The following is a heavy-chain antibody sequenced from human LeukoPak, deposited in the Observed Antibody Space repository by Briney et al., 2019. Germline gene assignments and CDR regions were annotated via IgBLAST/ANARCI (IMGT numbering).Heavy chain of an antibody. J-gene: IGHJ4*02. CDR2: ITSSGGST. D-gene: IGHD6-13*01. CDR3: ARGEPQQLAFDY. CDR1: GFTFSSFV. V-gene: IGHV3-64D*06. Sequence: GGSLRLSCSASGFTFSSFVMHWVRQAPGKGLEYVSRITSSGGSTYYADSVKGRFTISRDNSKNTLYLQMSSLRPEDTAMYYCARGEPQQLAFDYWGQGTLVTVSS.